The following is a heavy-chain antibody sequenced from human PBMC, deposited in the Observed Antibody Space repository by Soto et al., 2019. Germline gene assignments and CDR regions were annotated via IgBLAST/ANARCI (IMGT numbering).Heavy chain of an antibody. CDR3: ARAHSSGWFFFDY. D-gene: IGHD6-19*01. CDR2: IIPLFGAA. J-gene: IGHJ4*02. V-gene: IGHV1-69*13. CDR1: GGTFSSSA. Sequence: SVKVSCKASGGTFSSSALNWVRLAPGQGLEWMGGIIPLFGAASYAQKFQGRVTISADASTTTVYMELSSLRSEDTAVYFCARAHSSGWFFFDYWGQGTLVTVSS.